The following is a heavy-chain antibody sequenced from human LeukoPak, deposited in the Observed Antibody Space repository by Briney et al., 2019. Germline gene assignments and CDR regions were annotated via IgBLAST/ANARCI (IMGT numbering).Heavy chain of an antibody. V-gene: IGHV4-59*11. CDR3: ARAAIGTLEY. Sequence: SETLSLTCTVSGGSISGHYWSWVRQPPGKRLEYIGYIYYSGSGNNNPSLKSRVTISVDTSKNEFSLNLSSVTAADTDVYYWARAAIGTLEYWGQGTLVTVSS. CDR1: GGSISGHY. D-gene: IGHD1-1*01. J-gene: IGHJ4*02. CDR2: IYYSGSG.